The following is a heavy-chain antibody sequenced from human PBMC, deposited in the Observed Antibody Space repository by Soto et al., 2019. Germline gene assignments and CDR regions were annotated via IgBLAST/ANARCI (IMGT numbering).Heavy chain of an antibody. Sequence: SETLSLTCAVYGGSFSGYYWSWIRQPPGKGLEWIGEINHSGSTNYNPSLKSRVTISVDTSKNQFSLKLSSVTAADTAVYYCARGQTYYYDSSGRKFDYWGQGTLVTVSS. CDR3: ARGQTYYYDSSGRKFDY. V-gene: IGHV4-34*01. J-gene: IGHJ4*02. D-gene: IGHD3-22*01. CDR1: GGSFSGYY. CDR2: INHSGST.